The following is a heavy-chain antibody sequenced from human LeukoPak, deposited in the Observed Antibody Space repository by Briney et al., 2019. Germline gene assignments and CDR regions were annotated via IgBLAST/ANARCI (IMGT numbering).Heavy chain of an antibody. CDR3: ARGNVLTGSYYYYMDV. CDR2: INPSSGGT. V-gene: IGHV1-2*02. J-gene: IGHJ6*03. D-gene: IGHD3-9*01. CDR1: GYTFTGYY. Sequence: GASVKVSCKASGYTFTGYYMYWVRQAPGQGLEWMGWINPSSGGTNYVKRFQDRVTMTRDTSTNTVYMELSRLYSDDTAVYYCARGNVLTGSYYYYMDVWGKGTAVTVSS.